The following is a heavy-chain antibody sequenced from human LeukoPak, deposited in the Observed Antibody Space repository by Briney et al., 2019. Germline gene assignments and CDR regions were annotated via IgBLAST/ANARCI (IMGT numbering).Heavy chain of an antibody. J-gene: IGHJ5*02. CDR2: INHSGST. V-gene: IGHV4-34*01. CDR3: ARAKLRYFDWSNWFDP. D-gene: IGHD3-9*01. Sequence: SETLSLTCAVYGGSISGYYWSWIRQPPGKGLEWIGEINHSGSTNYNPSLKSRVTITVDTSKNQFSMKLSSVTAADTAVYYCARAKLRYFDWSNWFDPWGQGTLVTVSS. CDR1: GGSISGYY.